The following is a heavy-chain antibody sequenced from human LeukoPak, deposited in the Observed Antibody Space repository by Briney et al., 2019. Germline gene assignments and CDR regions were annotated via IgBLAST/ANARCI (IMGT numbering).Heavy chain of an antibody. CDR1: GFSISDHY. V-gene: IGHV3-72*01. Sequence: GGSLRLSCAASGFSISDHYMVWVRQAPGKGLEWVGRVRNKPNGYTTDYGTSVKGRFTISRDDSKNSLYLQMNSLTSEDTAVYYCTRVRHGDYFDYWGQGTLVSVSS. D-gene: IGHD4-17*01. J-gene: IGHJ4*02. CDR2: VRNKPNGYTT. CDR3: TRVRHGDYFDY.